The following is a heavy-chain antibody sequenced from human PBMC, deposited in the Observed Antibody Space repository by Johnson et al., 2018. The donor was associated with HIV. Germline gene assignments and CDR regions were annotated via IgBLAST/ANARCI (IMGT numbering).Heavy chain of an antibody. CDR2: ISGSGGST. V-gene: IGHV3-23*04. D-gene: IGHD5-24*01. Sequence: EQLVESGGGLVKPGGSLRLSCAASGFSFSDYYMSWVRQAPGKGLEWVSAISGSGGSTYYADSVKGRFTISRDNSKNTLYLQMNSLRAEDTAVYYCARACRDGYTCDVYDIWGQGTMVTVSS. CDR3: ARACRDGYTCDVYDI. CDR1: GFSFSDYY. J-gene: IGHJ3*02.